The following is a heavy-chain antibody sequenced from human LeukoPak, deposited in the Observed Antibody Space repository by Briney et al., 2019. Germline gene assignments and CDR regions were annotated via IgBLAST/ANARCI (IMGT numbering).Heavy chain of an antibody. Sequence: SETLSLTCAVYGGSFSGYYWSWIRQPPGKGLEWIGEINHSGSTNYNPSLKSRVTISVDTSKNQFSLKLSSVTAADTAVYYCARVYYDTTFDYWGQGTLVTVSS. CDR2: INHSGST. CDR1: GGSFSGYY. CDR3: ARVYYDTTFDY. J-gene: IGHJ4*02. D-gene: IGHD3-22*01. V-gene: IGHV4-34*01.